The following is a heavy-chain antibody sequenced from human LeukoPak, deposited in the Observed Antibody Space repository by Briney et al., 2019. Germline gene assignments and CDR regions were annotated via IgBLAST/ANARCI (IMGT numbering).Heavy chain of an antibody. V-gene: IGHV4-39*01. CDR3: ARLLVGGSYWYFDL. J-gene: IGHJ2*01. CDR1: GGSISSSSYY. D-gene: IGHD6-19*01. Sequence: SETLSLTCTVSGGSISSSSYYWGWIRQPPGKGLEWIGTIYYIGSTYYNPSLKSRVTISVDTSKNQFSLNLSSVTAADTAEYYCARLLVGGSYWYFDLWGRGTLVTVSS. CDR2: IYYIGST.